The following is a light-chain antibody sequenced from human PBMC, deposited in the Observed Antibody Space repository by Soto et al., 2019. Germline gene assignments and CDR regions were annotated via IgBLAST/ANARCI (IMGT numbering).Light chain of an antibody. J-gene: IGKJ4*01. Sequence: EVVLTQSPGTLSLSPGERATLSCRASQSVSRTYLAWYQQKPGQAPRLFIYGASSRATGIPDRFSGSGSGTDFTLTISRLEPEDFAVYYCQQYGNSALTFGGGTKVEIK. CDR3: QQYGNSALT. CDR1: QSVSRTY. V-gene: IGKV3-20*01. CDR2: GAS.